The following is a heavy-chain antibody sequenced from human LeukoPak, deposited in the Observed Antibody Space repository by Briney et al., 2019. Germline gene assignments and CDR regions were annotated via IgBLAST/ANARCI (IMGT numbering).Heavy chain of an antibody. CDR1: GFSVSDNY. V-gene: IGHV3-53*01. D-gene: IGHD3-10*01. Sequence: GGSLRLSCATSGFSVSDNYMTWVRQAPGKGLEWVSVIYRGGSTYYADSVKGRFTVSRDNSKNMVYLQMNSLRVEDTAVYYCARGGAYGSGNHYRGGAFDIWGQGTMVTVSS. CDR2: IYRGGST. J-gene: IGHJ3*02. CDR3: ARGGAYGSGNHYRGGAFDI.